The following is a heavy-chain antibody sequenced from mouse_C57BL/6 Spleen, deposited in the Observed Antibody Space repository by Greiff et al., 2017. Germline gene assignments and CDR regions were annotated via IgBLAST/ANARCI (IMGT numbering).Heavy chain of an antibody. Sequence: VQLQQSGPELVKPGASVKISCKASGYAFSSSCMNWVKQRPGKGLEWIGRVYPGDGDTNYNGKFKGKATLTADKSSSTAYMPLSSLTSEDSAVYCCARPQATPFDDWGQGTTLTVSS. CDR3: ARPQATPFDD. V-gene: IGHV1-82*01. D-gene: IGHD3-2*02. CDR2: VYPGDGDT. CDR1: GYAFSSSC. J-gene: IGHJ2*01.